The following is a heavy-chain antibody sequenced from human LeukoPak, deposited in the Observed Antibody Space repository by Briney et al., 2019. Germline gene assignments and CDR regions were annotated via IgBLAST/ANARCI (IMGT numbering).Heavy chain of an antibody. D-gene: IGHD2-15*01. J-gene: IGHJ6*03. V-gene: IGHV3-23*01. Sequence: GGSLRLSCAATGFTFSSYGMSWVRQAPGKGLEWVSAISGSGGSTYYADCVKGRFTISRDNSKNTLYLQMNSLRAEDTAVYYCARVLRYCSGGNCYSGGLEYMDVWGKGTTVTISS. CDR3: ARVLRYCSGGNCYSGGLEYMDV. CDR2: ISGSGGST. CDR1: GFTFSSYG.